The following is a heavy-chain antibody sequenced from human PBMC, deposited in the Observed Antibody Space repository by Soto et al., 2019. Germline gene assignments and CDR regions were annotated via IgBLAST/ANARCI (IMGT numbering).Heavy chain of an antibody. CDR2: IYYSGST. J-gene: IGHJ6*02. CDR3: ARDRHCSGGSCYYFYYYGMDV. D-gene: IGHD2-15*01. V-gene: IGHV4-31*03. Sequence: SETLSLTCTVSGGSISSGGYYWSWIRQHPGKGLEWIGYIYYSGSTYYNPSLKSRVTISVDTSKNQFSLKLSSVTAADTAVYYCARDRHCSGGSCYYFYYYGMDVWGQGTTVTVS. CDR1: GGSISSGGYY.